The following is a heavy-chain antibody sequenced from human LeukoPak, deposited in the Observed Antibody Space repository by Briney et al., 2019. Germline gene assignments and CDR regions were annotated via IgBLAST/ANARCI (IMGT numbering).Heavy chain of an antibody. Sequence: SETLSLTCTVSAGFIISSSDYSGWIRQPPGKGLEWIGSIYYSGSTYYNPSLKSRVTISVDTSKNQFSLKLSSVTAADTAVYYCARLEAAVGITAADYWGQGTLVTVSS. CDR1: AGFIISSSDY. V-gene: IGHV4-39*01. J-gene: IGHJ4*02. D-gene: IGHD6-13*01. CDR3: ARLEAAVGITAADY. CDR2: IYYSGST.